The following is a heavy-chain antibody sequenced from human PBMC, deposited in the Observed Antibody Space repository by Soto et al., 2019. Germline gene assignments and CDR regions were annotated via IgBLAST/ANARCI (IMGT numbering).Heavy chain of an antibody. Sequence: QVQLQQWGAGLLKPSETLSLTCAVYGGFVSSGSYYWSWIRQPPGKGLEWIGEMSHSGGTHLNPSLKSRVTISVDTSKRQFSLKMSSVTAADTALYYCARVERGTVTTVVDAFDIWGPGTMVTVSS. D-gene: IGHD1-1*01. CDR2: MSHSGGT. CDR1: GGFVSSGSYY. J-gene: IGHJ3*02. CDR3: ARVERGTVTTVVDAFDI. V-gene: IGHV4-34*01.